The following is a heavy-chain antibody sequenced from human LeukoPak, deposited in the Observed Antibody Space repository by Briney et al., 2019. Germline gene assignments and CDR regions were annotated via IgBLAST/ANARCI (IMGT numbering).Heavy chain of an antibody. J-gene: IGHJ6*03. CDR1: GGTFSSYA. D-gene: IGHD3-10*01. V-gene: IGHV1-2*02. Sequence: GASVKVSCKASGGTFSSYAISWVRQAPGQGLEWMGWIYPNSGGTNYVQRFQGRVTMTRDTSISTAYMELSRLRSDDTAVYYCVRSRGLDYYGSGTDFDSYYYYMDVWGKGTTVTISS. CDR3: VRSRGLDYYGSGTDFDSYYYYMDV. CDR2: IYPNSGGT.